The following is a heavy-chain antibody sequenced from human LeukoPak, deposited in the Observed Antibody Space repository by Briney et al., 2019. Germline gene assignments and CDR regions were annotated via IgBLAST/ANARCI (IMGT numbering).Heavy chain of an antibody. CDR2: ISWNSGSI. Sequence: GGSLRLSCAAPGFTFDDYAMHWVRQAPGKGLEWVSGISWNSGSIGYADSVKGRFTISRDNAKNSLYLQMNSLKTEDTAVYYCTTDYGIAPDYYYYYMDVWGKGTTVTVSS. D-gene: IGHD4-17*01. V-gene: IGHV3-9*01. J-gene: IGHJ6*03. CDR1: GFTFDDYA. CDR3: TTDYGIAPDYYYYYMDV.